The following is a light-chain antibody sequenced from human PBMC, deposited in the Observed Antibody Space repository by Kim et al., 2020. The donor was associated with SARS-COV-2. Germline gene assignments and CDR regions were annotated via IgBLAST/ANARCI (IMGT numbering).Light chain of an antibody. CDR2: EDY. J-gene: IGLJ3*02. Sequence: GKTVTISCTRSSGNIASNFVHWYQQRPGSAPTIVIYEDYQRPSGVPDRFSGSIDRSANSASLTISGLKTEDEADYYCQSYDATNQVFGGGTQLTVL. V-gene: IGLV6-57*03. CDR3: QSYDATNQV. CDR1: SGNIASNF.